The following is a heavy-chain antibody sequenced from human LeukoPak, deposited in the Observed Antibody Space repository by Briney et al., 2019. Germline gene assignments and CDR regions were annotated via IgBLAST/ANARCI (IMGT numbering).Heavy chain of an antibody. J-gene: IGHJ4*02. CDR2: INLNSGGT. Sequence: GASVKVSCKASGFTFSDYYIHWVRQAPGQGLDYMGHINLNSGGTFYVQRFQGRVTMTRDTSISTAYMDLSRLTSDDTAVYFCADDPSSSDNFFDFWGQGTLVTVSS. D-gene: IGHD6-6*01. CDR1: GFTFSDYY. CDR3: ADDPSSSDNFFDF. V-gene: IGHV1-2*06.